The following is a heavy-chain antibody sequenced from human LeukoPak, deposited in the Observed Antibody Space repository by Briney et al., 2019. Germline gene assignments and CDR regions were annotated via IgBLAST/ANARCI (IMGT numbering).Heavy chain of an antibody. CDR1: GGSISGSY. CDR3: ARLRAAAGPYYFDY. CDR2: IYTSGTT. Sequence: SETLSLTCTVSGGSISGSYWSWIRQPAGKGLEWIGRIYTSGTTNYNPSLKSRVTMSVDTSKNQFSLKLSSVTAADTAVYYCARLRAAAGPYYFDYWGQGTLATVSS. D-gene: IGHD6-13*01. V-gene: IGHV4-4*07. J-gene: IGHJ4*02.